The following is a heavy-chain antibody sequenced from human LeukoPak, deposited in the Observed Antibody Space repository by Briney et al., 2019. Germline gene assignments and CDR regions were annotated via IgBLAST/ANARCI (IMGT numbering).Heavy chain of an antibody. J-gene: IGHJ4*02. CDR3: ARDRYCSGGSCYSYYFDY. Sequence: PRGSLRLSCAASGFTFCSYAMHWVRQAPGKGLEWVADILYDGSNKYYADSVKGRFTISRDNSKNTLYLQMNSLRAEDTAVYYCARDRYCSGGSCYSYYFDYWGQRTLVTVSS. D-gene: IGHD2-15*01. CDR1: GFTFCSYA. V-gene: IGHV3-30-3*01. CDR2: ILYDGSNK.